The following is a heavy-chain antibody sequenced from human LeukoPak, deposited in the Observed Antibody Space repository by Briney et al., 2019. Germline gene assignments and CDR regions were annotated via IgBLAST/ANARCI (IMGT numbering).Heavy chain of an antibody. CDR3: ARHYDILTGYPLDAFDI. D-gene: IGHD3-9*01. CDR1: GYSFTSYW. CDR2: IDPSDSYT. V-gene: IGHV5-10-1*01. J-gene: IGHJ3*02. Sequence: GESLKISCKGSGYSFTSYWISWVRQMPGKGLEWMGRIDPSDSYTDYSPSFQGHVTISADKSISTAYLQWSSLKASDTAMHYCARHYDILTGYPLDAFDIWGQGTMVTVSS.